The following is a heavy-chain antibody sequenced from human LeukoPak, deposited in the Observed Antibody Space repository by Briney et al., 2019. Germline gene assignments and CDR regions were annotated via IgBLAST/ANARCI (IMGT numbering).Heavy chain of an antibody. J-gene: IGHJ4*02. Sequence: GASVKVSCKASGYTFTGYYMHWVRQAPGQGLEWMGWINPNSGGTNYAQKFQGRVTMTRDTSISTAYVELSRLRSDDTAVYYCARATGVVIIGFDYWGQGTLVTVSS. D-gene: IGHD3-3*01. CDR3: ARATGVVIIGFDY. CDR2: INPNSGGT. CDR1: GYTFTGYY. V-gene: IGHV1-2*02.